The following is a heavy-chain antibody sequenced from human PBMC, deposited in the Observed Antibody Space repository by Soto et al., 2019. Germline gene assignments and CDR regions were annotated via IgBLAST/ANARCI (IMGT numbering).Heavy chain of an antibody. V-gene: IGHV4-59*01. CDR3: AREGSRTPFDY. D-gene: IGHD6-13*01. J-gene: IGHJ4*02. CDR2: VYYSGST. CDR1: GGSTTSYY. Sequence: PSETLSLTCTVTGGSTTSYYWSWIRQSPGKGLECIGHVYYSGSTNYNPSLKSRVTMSVDTSKNQFSLKLSSVTAADTAVYYCAREGSRTPFDYWGQGTLVTVSS.